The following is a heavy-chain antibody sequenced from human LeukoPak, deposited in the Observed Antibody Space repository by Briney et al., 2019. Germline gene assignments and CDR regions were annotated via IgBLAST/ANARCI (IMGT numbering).Heavy chain of an antibody. J-gene: IGHJ4*02. CDR1: GGSISSSSYY. CDR2: IYYSGST. Sequence: SETLSLTRTVSGGSISSSSYYWGWIRQPPGKGLEWIGSIYYSGSTYYNPSLKSRVTISVDTSKNQFSLKLSSVTAADTAVYYCARTRYCSGGSCYWGFDYWGQGTLVTVSS. D-gene: IGHD2-15*01. CDR3: ARTRYCSGGSCYWGFDY. V-gene: IGHV4-39*01.